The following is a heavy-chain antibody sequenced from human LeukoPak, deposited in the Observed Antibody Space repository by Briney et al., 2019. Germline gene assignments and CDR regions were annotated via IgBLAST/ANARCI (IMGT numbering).Heavy chain of an antibody. D-gene: IGHD1-26*01. Sequence: PGGSLRLSCAASGFNVGTNYMSWVRQAPGKGLEWVSIIYPGGSTYYADSMKGRFTISRDNSRNTLYLQIHSLTAEDTAIYYCAKDAQWEMKDSWGQGALVTVSS. V-gene: IGHV3-53*01. CDR2: IYPGGST. CDR1: GFNVGTNY. CDR3: AKDAQWEMKDS. J-gene: IGHJ4*02.